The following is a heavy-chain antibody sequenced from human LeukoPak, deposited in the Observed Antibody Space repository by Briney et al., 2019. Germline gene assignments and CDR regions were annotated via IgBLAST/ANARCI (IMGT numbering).Heavy chain of an antibody. V-gene: IGHV3-23*01. CDR3: ARGQMIDY. D-gene: IGHD5-24*01. Sequence: GGSLRLSCAASGFTFRSSAMSWVRQGPGEGLIWVSSISESGDRTYYADSVKGRFTISRDNAKNTLYMQMNSLRAEDTAVYFCARGQMIDYWGQGTLVTVSS. CDR2: ISESGDRT. CDR1: GFTFRSSA. J-gene: IGHJ4*02.